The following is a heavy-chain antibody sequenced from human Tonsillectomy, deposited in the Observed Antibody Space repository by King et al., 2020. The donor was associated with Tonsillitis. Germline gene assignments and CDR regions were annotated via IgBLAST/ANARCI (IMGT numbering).Heavy chain of an antibody. Sequence: VQLVQSGAEVKKPGASVKVSCKASGYTLTDYYMHWVRQAPGQGLEWMGWINAKSGGTNYAQTFQGRVTMTRDTSISTAYMELSRVRSDDTAVYYCARDPSRGAATADDAFDIWGQGTMVTVS. CDR2: INAKSGGT. J-gene: IGHJ3*02. CDR1: GYTLTDYY. V-gene: IGHV1-2*02. CDR3: ARDPSRGAATADDAFDI. D-gene: IGHD6-13*01.